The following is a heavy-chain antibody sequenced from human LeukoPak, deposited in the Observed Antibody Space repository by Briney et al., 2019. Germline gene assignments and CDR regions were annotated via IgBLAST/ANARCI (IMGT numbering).Heavy chain of an antibody. CDR1: GGSISSSSYY. Sequence: SETLSLTCTVSGGSISSSSYYWGWIRQPPGKGLEWIGSIYYSGSTYYNPSLKSRVTISVDTSKNQFSLKLSSVTAADTAVYYCARVGSSSSYYYYYYYMDVWGKGTTVTISS. CDR2: IYYSGST. D-gene: IGHD6-13*01. J-gene: IGHJ6*03. V-gene: IGHV4-39*07. CDR3: ARVGSSSSYYYYYYYMDV.